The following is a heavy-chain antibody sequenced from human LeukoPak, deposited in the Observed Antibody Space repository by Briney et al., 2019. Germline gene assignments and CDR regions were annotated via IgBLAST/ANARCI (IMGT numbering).Heavy chain of an antibody. Sequence: PSETLSLTCAVSGYSISRGYYWGWIRQPPGKGLEWIGSIYHNGSTYYNPSLKSRVTISVDTSKNQFSLRLSSVTAADTAVYYCARGTYTRDGPYYWGQGTLVTVSS. CDR2: IYHNGST. J-gene: IGHJ4*02. D-gene: IGHD2-2*02. CDR1: GYSISRGYY. V-gene: IGHV4-38-2*01. CDR3: ARGTYTRDGPYY.